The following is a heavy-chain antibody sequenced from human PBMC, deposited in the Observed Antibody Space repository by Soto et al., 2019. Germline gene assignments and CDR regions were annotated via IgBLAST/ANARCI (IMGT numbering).Heavy chain of an antibody. D-gene: IGHD3-3*01. CDR3: ARLTPTIYDFWSGFYMDV. CDR2: IYYSGST. CDR1: GGSISSYY. J-gene: IGHJ6*03. V-gene: IGHV4-59*08. Sequence: PSETLSLTCTVSGGSISSYYWSWIRQPPGKGLEWIGYIYYSGSTNYNPSLKSRVTISVDTSKNQFSLKLSSVTAADTAVYYCARLTPTIYDFWSGFYMDVWGKGTTVTVSS.